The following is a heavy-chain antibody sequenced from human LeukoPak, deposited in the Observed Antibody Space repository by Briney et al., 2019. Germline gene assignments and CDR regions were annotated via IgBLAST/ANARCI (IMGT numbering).Heavy chain of an antibody. V-gene: IGHV1-18*04. Sequence: ASVKVSCKASGYTFTSYYMHWVRQAPGQGLEWMGWISAYSGNTNYAQKLQGRVTMTTDTSTSTAYMELRSLRSDDTAVYYCARLRSSGWSLYYFDYWGQGTLVTVSS. D-gene: IGHD6-19*01. CDR3: ARLRSSGWSLYYFDY. CDR1: GYTFTSYY. CDR2: ISAYSGNT. J-gene: IGHJ4*02.